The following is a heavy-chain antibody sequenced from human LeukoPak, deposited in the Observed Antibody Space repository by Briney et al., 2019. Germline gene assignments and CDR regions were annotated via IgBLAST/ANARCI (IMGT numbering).Heavy chain of an antibody. Sequence: GGSLRLSCAASGFIFGSYAMNWVRQAPGKGLEWVSILSANGGKTFYADSVKGRFTISRDNSKNTLYLQMNSLRAEDTAMYYCAKSGSQFCSDGNCYFDYWGQGTLVTVSS. D-gene: IGHD2-15*01. CDR1: GFIFGSYA. CDR3: AKSGSQFCSDGNCYFDY. J-gene: IGHJ4*02. V-gene: IGHV3-23*01. CDR2: LSANGGKT.